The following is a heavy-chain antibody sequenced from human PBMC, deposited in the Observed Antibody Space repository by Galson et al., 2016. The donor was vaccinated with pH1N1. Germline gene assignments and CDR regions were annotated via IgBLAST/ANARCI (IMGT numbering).Heavy chain of an antibody. CDR3: RGLNDN. CDR2: IKSKTDGGTT. J-gene: IGHJ4*02. Sequence: SLRLSCAASGFTFSNAWMSWVRQAPGRGLEWVGRIKSKTDGGTTDYAAPVKGRFTLSRDDSKNTLYLQMNSLKIEDTAVYYCRGLNDNWGQGTLVTVSS. V-gene: IGHV3-15*01. CDR1: GFTFSNAW. D-gene: IGHD3-16*01.